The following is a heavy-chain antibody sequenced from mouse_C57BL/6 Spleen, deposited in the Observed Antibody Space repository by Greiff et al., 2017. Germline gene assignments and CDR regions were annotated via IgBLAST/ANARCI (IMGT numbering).Heavy chain of an antibody. CDR1: GYTFTSYW. J-gene: IGHJ4*01. Sequence: QVQLQQPGAELVKPGASVKMSCKASGYTFTSYWITWVKQRPGQGLAWIGDIYPGSGSTNYNEKFKSKATLPVDTSSSPAYMQLSSLTSEDSAVYSCARPEALYYFDYWGQGTSVTVSS. D-gene: IGHD1-1*01. CDR2: IYPGSGST. V-gene: IGHV1-55*01. CDR3: ARPEALYYFDY.